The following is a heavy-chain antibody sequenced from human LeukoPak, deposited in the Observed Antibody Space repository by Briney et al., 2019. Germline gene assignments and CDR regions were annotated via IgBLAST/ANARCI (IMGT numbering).Heavy chain of an antibody. D-gene: IGHD3-3*01. J-gene: IGHJ6*02. CDR2: ISSSSSTI. CDR1: GFTFSSYS. CDR3: ARGPTYYDFWSGYYYDYYYGMDV. V-gene: IGHV3-48*01. Sequence: GGSLRLSCAASGFTFSSYSMNWVRQAPGKGLEWVSYISSSSSTIYYAASVKGRFTISRDNAKNSLYLQMNSLRAEDTAVYYCARGPTYYDFWSGYYYDYYYGMDVWGQGTTVTVSS.